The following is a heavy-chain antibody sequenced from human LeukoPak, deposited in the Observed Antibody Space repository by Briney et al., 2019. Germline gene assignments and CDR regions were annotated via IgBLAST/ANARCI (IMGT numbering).Heavy chain of an antibody. V-gene: IGHV4-30-4*01. CDR2: IYYSGST. CDR3: ARFPYCSSTSCYLAPFDY. CDR1: GGSISSGDYY. Sequence: PSETLSLTCTVSGGSISSGDYYWSWIRQPPGKGLEWIGYIYYSGSTYYNPSLKSRVTISVDTSKNQFSLKLSSVTAADTAVYYCARFPYCSSTSCYLAPFDYWGQGTLVTVSS. J-gene: IGHJ4*02. D-gene: IGHD2-2*01.